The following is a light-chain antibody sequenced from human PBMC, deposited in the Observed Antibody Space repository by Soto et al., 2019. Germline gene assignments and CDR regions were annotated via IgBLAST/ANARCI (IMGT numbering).Light chain of an antibody. CDR2: DSS. V-gene: IGKV1-5*01. CDR1: QSVRNW. CDR3: QQYDGYSPQT. J-gene: IGKJ1*01. Sequence: DIQMTQSPSTLFASVGDRVTITCRASQSVRNWLAWYQQKPGGAPPLLLYDSSTLEPGVPSRFRGSGSGTEFTLTINGLQPDDFATYYCQQYDGYSPQTFGQGTKVEIK.